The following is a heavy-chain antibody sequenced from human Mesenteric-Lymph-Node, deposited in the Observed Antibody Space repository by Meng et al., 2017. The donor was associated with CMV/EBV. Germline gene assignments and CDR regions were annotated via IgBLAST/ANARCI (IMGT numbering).Heavy chain of an antibody. J-gene: IGHJ4*02. D-gene: IGHD3-9*01. Sequence: SCAASGFTFYSYAMGWVRQAPGKGLEWVSNISGSGGSTDYADSVKGRFSISRDNSKNTLYLQMNSLRADDTAVYYCVKRYFAYYFDYWGQGTLVTVSS. CDR3: VKRYFAYYFDY. CDR2: ISGSGGST. CDR1: GFTFYSYA. V-gene: IGHV3-23*01.